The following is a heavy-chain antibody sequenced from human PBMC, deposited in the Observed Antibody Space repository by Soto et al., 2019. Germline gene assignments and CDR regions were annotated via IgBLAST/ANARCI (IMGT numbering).Heavy chain of an antibody. J-gene: IGHJ6*02. CDR1: GGTLSSFINYP. Sequence: GASVKVSCKASGGTLSSFINYPINWVRQAPGQGLEWMGGIVPNVGTVNYNWKFQGRITITADESTTTAYMELSSLRSEDTAVYYCARWPTVSRPTYGMDVWGQGTTVTVSS. D-gene: IGHD4-4*01. CDR3: ARWPTVSRPTYGMDV. CDR2: IVPNVGTV. V-gene: IGHV1-69*13.